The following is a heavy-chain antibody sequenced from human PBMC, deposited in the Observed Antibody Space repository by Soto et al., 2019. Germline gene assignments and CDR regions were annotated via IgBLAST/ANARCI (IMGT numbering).Heavy chain of an antibody. D-gene: IGHD5-12*01. Sequence: PGGSLRLSCAASGFTFSSYWMHWVRQAPGKGLVWVSRINSDGSSTSYADSVKGRFTISRDNAKNTLYLQMNSLRAEDTAVYYCARVSSYPRDYYYYYGMDVWGQGTTVTVSS. J-gene: IGHJ6*02. CDR1: GFTFSSYW. CDR3: ARVSSYPRDYYYYYGMDV. CDR2: INSDGSST. V-gene: IGHV3-74*01.